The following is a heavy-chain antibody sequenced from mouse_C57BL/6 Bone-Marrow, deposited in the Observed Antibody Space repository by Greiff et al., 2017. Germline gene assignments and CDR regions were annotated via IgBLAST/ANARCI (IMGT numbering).Heavy chain of an antibody. Sequence: EVKLLESVAELVRPGASVKLSCTASGYTIKNSYMPWVKQRPGQGLEWIGSIDPANGNTNYAPKFQGKATLTADTSSNTAYLQLSSLTSEDSANYYSAHDSNYLAWFAYWGQGTLVTVSA. D-gene: IGHD2-5*01. CDR1: GYTIKNSY. V-gene: IGHV14-3*01. CDR2: IDPANGNT. J-gene: IGHJ3*01. CDR3: AHDSNYLAWFAY.